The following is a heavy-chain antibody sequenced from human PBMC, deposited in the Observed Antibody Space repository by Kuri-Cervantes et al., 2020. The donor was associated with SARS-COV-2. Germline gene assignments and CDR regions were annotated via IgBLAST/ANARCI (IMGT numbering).Heavy chain of an antibody. Sequence: GSLRLSCTVSGGSISSYYWAWIRQPPGKGLEWIGHIHYRETTYYNPSLKSRATISVDTSKNQFPLKLNSVTAADTAVYSCARWPPGSYRPHDAFDVWGQGTMVTVSS. CDR3: ARWPPGSYRPHDAFDV. CDR2: IHYRETT. CDR1: GGSISSYY. V-gene: IGHV4-59*04. J-gene: IGHJ3*01. D-gene: IGHD1-26*01.